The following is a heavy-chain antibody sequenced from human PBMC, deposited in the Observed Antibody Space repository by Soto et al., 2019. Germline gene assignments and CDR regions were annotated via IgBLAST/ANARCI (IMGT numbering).Heavy chain of an antibody. CDR2: ISYDGNNR. CDR3: ARNRSTSGWYIDF. J-gene: IGHJ4*02. V-gene: IGHV3-30-3*01. CDR1: GFTFSSYS. Sequence: QVHLVESGGGVVQPGRSLRLSCAASGFTFSSYSMHWVRQAPGKGLEWVAVISYDGNNRYYTDSVKGRFTISRDNSKNTVYLQMNSLRAEDTAVYYCARNRSTSGWYIDFWGQGTLVTVSS. D-gene: IGHD6-19*01.